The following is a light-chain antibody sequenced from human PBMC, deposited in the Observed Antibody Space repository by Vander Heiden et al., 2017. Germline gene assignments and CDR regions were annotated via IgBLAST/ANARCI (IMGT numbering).Light chain of an antibody. CDR2: AAS. Sequence: IDMTHSPSSLSASVGDSVTITCRASQGMSNDLGWYQLKPGKAPKRLIYAASTLQSGVPSRFSGSGSGTEFTLTISSLQPEDFATYYCLQLNSYPWTFGQGTKVDIK. J-gene: IGKJ1*01. CDR3: LQLNSYPWT. V-gene: IGKV1-17*01. CDR1: QGMSND.